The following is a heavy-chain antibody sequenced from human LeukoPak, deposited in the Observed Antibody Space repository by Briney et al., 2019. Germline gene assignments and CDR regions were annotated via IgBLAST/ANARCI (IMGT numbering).Heavy chain of an antibody. Sequence: SETLSLTCTVSGGSITNYYWSWIRQPPGKGLEWMGYISYSGGTNYNPSIKSRVTISVDTSKNQFTLNLSSVTAADSAVYFCTRDGRDGYNYVDLWGQGILVTVS. D-gene: IGHD5-24*01. CDR2: ISYSGGT. CDR3: TRDGRDGYNYVDL. J-gene: IGHJ5*02. CDR1: GGSITNYY. V-gene: IGHV4-59*01.